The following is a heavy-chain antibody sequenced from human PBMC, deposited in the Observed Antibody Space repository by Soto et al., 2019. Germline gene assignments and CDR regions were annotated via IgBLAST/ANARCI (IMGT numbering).Heavy chain of an antibody. Sequence: GESLKISCKGSGYSFTSYWIGWVRQMPGKGLEWMGIIYPGDSDTRYSPSFQGQVTISADKSISTAYLQWSSLKASDTAMYYCARRSTFFGVMYNGFDPWGQGTLVTVSS. CDR3: ARRSTFFGVMYNGFDP. CDR1: GYSFTSYW. CDR2: IYPGDSDT. J-gene: IGHJ5*02. D-gene: IGHD3-3*01. V-gene: IGHV5-51*01.